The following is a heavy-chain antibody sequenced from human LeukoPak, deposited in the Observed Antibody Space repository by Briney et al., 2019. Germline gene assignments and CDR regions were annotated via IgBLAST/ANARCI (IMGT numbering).Heavy chain of an antibody. J-gene: IGHJ1*01. V-gene: IGHV3-11*06. D-gene: IGHD3-16*01. CDR2: ISIGSSYT. CDR1: GLTFSDYY. Sequence: PRGSLRLSWAASGLTFSDYYMSWIRQAPGKGLEWVSYISIGSSYTNYADSVKGRFTISRDDAKNSLYLQMNSLRAEDTAVYYCARGHYELWFWGQGTLVTVSS. CDR3: ARGHYELWF.